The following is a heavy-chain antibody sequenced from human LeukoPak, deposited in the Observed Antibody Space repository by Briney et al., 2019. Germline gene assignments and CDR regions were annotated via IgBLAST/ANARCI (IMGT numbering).Heavy chain of an antibody. CDR2: IIPIFGTA. J-gene: IGHJ6*03. CDR3: ARGGSYYNYYYYMDV. CDR1: GCTFSSYA. V-gene: IGHV1-69*05. Sequence: SVKVSCKASGCTFSSYAISWVRQAPGQGLEWMGGIIPIFGTANYAQKFQGRVTITTDESTSTAYMELSSLRSEDTAVYYCARGGSYYNYYYYMDVWGKGTTVTVSS. D-gene: IGHD1-26*01.